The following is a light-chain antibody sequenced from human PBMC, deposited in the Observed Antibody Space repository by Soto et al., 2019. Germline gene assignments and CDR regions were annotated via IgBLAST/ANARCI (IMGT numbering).Light chain of an antibody. J-gene: IGLJ3*02. CDR1: SSDVGAYNY. V-gene: IGLV2-14*01. CDR2: EVN. Sequence: QPALTQPASVSGSPGQSYTISCTGTSSDVGAYNYVSWYQHHPGKAPKLMIYEVNNRPSGVSNRFSGSKSGNTASLTISGLQAEDEADYYCSSYTSSNTWVFGGGTKLTVL. CDR3: SSYTSSNTWV.